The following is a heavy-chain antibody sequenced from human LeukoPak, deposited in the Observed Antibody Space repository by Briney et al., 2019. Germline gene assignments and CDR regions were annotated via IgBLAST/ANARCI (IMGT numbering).Heavy chain of an antibody. CDR2: INHSGST. V-gene: IGHV4-34*01. CDR1: GGSFSGYY. J-gene: IGHJ4*02. D-gene: IGHD5-18*01. Sequence: PSETLSLTCAVYGGSFSGYYWSWIRQPPGKGLEWIGEINHSGSTNYNPSLKSRVTISVDTSKNQFSLKLSSVTAADTAVYYCARGPSGCGYSYGCGYWGQGTLITVSS. CDR3: ARGPSGCGYSYGCGY.